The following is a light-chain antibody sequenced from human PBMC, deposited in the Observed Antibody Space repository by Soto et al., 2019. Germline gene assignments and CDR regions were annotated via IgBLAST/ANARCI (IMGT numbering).Light chain of an antibody. CDR2: KAS. J-gene: IGKJ1*01. CDR3: QQFNSYPWT. Sequence: DIQMTQCPSTLSASVGDRVTITCRASQSIGSWLAWYQQKPGKAPNLLIYKASSLESGVPSRFSGSGSGTEFTVTISSLQPEDFATYYCQQFNSYPWTFGQGTKVDIK. V-gene: IGKV1-5*03. CDR1: QSIGSW.